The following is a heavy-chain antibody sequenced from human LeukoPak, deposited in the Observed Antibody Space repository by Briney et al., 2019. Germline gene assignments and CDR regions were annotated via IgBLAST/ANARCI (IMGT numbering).Heavy chain of an antibody. D-gene: IGHD3-22*01. J-gene: IGHJ3*02. CDR3: AKGSDYDSSGNDGFDI. CDR2: IWYDGSNK. Sequence: PGGXXXXSCAASGFTFSSYGMYWVRQAPGKGVEGVAVIWYDGSNKYYVDSVKGGFTISRDNSKNTLYLQMNSLRAEDTAVYYCAKGSDYDSSGNDGFDIWGQGTMVTVSS. V-gene: IGHV3-33*06. CDR1: GFTFSSYG.